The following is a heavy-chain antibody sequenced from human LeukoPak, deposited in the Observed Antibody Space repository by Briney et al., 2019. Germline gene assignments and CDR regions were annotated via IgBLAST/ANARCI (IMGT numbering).Heavy chain of an antibody. CDR2: IYHSGST. D-gene: IGHD5-12*01. CDR3: ARRNGQDIVATFRRRYYFDY. CDR1: GYSISSNYY. V-gene: IGHV4-38-2*02. Sequence: SETLSLTCTVSGYSISSNYYWGWFRQPPGKGLEWIGSIYHSGSTYYNPSLKSRVTISVDTSKNQFSLKLSSVTAADTAVYYCARRNGQDIVATFRRRYYFDYWGQGTLVTVPS. J-gene: IGHJ4*02.